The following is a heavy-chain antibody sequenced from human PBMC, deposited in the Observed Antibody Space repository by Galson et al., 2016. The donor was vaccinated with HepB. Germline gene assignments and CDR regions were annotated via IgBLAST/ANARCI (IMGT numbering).Heavy chain of an antibody. CDR3: AREQSSSWSPFDY. J-gene: IGHJ4*02. Sequence: SCAASGFTINNNHMSWVRQAPGEGLEWMGWVRVFDGHTDSAQKFQDRVSFTADTSTNTAYMELRSLTYDDTAVYFCAREQSSSWSPFDYWGQGTLVAVSS. D-gene: IGHD6-13*01. CDR2: VRVFDGHT. CDR1: GFTINNNH. V-gene: IGHV1-18*04.